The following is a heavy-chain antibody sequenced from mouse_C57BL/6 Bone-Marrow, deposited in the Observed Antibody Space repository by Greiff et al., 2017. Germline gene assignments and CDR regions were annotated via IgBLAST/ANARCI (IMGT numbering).Heavy chain of an antibody. CDR3: ARLGLRQFAY. D-gene: IGHD2-4*01. Sequence: EVKLMESGGDLVKPGGSLKLSCAASGFTFSSYGMSWVRQTPDKRLEWVATISSGGSYTYYPDSVKGRFTISRDNAKNTLYLHMSSLKSEDTAMYYCARLGLRQFAYWGQGTLVTVSA. CDR1: GFTFSSYG. J-gene: IGHJ3*01. V-gene: IGHV5-6*01. CDR2: ISSGGSYT.